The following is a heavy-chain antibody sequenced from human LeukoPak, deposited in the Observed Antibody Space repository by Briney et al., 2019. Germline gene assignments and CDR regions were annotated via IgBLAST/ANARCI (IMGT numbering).Heavy chain of an antibody. CDR2: ISSSSSTI. CDR3: ARSSHDYSNYGYYYYYMDV. D-gene: IGHD4-11*01. V-gene: IGHV3-11*01. CDR1: GFTFSDYY. Sequence: PGGSLRLSCAASGFTFSDYYMSWIRQAPGKGLEWVSYISSSSSTIYYADSVKGRFTISRDNAKNSLYLQMNSLRAEDTAVYYCARSSHDYSNYGYYYYYMDVWGKGTTVTVSS. J-gene: IGHJ6*03.